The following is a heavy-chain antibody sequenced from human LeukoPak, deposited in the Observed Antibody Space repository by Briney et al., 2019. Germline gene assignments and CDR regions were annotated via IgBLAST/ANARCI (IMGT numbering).Heavy chain of an antibody. Sequence: SETLSLTCTVSGGSISSYYWSWIRQPAGKGLEWIGRIYTSGNTNYNPSLKSRGTMSVDTSKNQFFLKMRSVTAADTAVYYCARRAAAGNGGFDYWGQGTLVTVSS. V-gene: IGHV4-4*07. D-gene: IGHD6-13*01. J-gene: IGHJ4*02. CDR3: ARRAAAGNGGFDY. CDR1: GGSISSYY. CDR2: IYTSGNT.